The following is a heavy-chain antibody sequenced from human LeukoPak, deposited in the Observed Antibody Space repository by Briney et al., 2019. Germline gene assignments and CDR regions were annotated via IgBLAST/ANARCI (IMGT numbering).Heavy chain of an antibody. CDR1: GASVTSNDYY. CDR2: GYYSGST. D-gene: IGHD1-1*01. J-gene: IGHJ4*02. CDR3: ARVQLERRRVKRLYYFDS. Sequence: PSETLSLTCAVSGASVTSNDYYWGWIRQPPGKGLEWIGSGYYSGSTYYKPSLKSRVTISVDTSKNQFSLRLSSVTAADTAVYFCARVQLERRRVKRLYYFDSWGAGTLVTVSS. V-gene: IGHV4-39*01.